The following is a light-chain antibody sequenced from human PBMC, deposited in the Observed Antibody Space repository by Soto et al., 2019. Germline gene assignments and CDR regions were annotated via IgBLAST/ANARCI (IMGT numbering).Light chain of an antibody. V-gene: IGKV2-28*01. CDR3: MQALQIPIT. J-gene: IGKJ3*01. Sequence: DIVMTQSPLSLPVTPGEPASISCRSSQSLLHSNGYNYLDWYLQKPGQSPQLLIYLGSNRASGVPDRFSGGGSVTDFTLKISRVEAEDVGVYYCMQALQIPITFGPGNKVDIK. CDR1: QSLLHSNGYNY. CDR2: LGS.